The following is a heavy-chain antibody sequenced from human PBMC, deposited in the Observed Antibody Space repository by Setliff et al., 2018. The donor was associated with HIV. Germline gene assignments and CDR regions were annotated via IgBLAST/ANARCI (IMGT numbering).Heavy chain of an antibody. CDR1: GFSLGNAW. J-gene: IGHJ4*02. CDR3: ATKYSGSYLGPYYFDY. V-gene: IGHV3-15*01. CDR2: IKNEGDGETT. Sequence: LRLSCAVSGFSLGNAWMSWVRQAPGKGLEWVGRIKNEGDGETTDYAAPVKGRFTISRDNSKNTLFLQMNSLKTEDTAVYYCATKYSGSYLGPYYFDYWGQGTLVTVSS. D-gene: IGHD1-26*01.